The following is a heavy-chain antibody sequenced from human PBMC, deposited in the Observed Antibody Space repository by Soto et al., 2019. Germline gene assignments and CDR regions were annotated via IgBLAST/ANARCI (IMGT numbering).Heavy chain of an antibody. CDR1: GGSISSGCYY. Sequence: SETLSLTCTVSGGSISSGCYYWSWIRQHPGKGLEWIGYIYYSGSTYYNPSLKSRVTISVDTSKNQFSLKLSSVTAADTAVYYCARGKTEYQLLYGFDPWGQGTLVTVSS. V-gene: IGHV4-31*03. J-gene: IGHJ5*02. CDR2: IYYSGST. CDR3: ARGKTEYQLLYGFDP. D-gene: IGHD2-2*02.